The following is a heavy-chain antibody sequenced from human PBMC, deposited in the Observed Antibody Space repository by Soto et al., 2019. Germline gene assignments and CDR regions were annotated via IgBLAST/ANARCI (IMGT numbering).Heavy chain of an antibody. CDR2: IVPIFGTA. V-gene: IGHV1-69*13. Sequence: GASVKVSCRASRGAFSRHAMSWGRQAPVQGLEWMGGIVPIFGTANYAKKFQGRLTITADESTSTAYMELSSLRSEDTAVYYCARATTVVTSLNYYYYGMDVWGQGTTVTVSS. D-gene: IGHD4-17*01. J-gene: IGHJ6*02. CDR3: ARATTVVTSLNYYYYGMDV. CDR1: RGAFSRHA.